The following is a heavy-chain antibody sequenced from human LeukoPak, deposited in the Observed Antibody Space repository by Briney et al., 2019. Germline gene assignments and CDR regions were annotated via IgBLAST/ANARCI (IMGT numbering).Heavy chain of an antibody. CDR2: ISGSGGST. CDR3: AKDAKYYYDSSGYFYY. Sequence: GGSLRLSCAASGFTFSSYAMSWVRQAPGKGLEWVSAISGSGGSTNYADSVKGRFTISRDNSKNTLYLQMNSLRAEDTAVYYCAKDAKYYYDSSGYFYYWGQGTLVTVSS. V-gene: IGHV3-23*01. J-gene: IGHJ4*02. CDR1: GFTFSSYA. D-gene: IGHD3-22*01.